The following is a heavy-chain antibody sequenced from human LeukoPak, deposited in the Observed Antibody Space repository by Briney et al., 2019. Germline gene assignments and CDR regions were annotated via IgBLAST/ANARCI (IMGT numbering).Heavy chain of an antibody. Sequence: PSETLSLTCTVSGGSISSSSYYWGWIRQPPGKGLEWIGSIYYSGSTYYNPSLKSRVTISVDTSKNQFSLKLSSVTAADTAVYYCARHFYYDSKHQDYMDVWGKGTTVTISS. CDR1: GGSISSSSYY. V-gene: IGHV4-39*01. CDR2: IYYSGST. J-gene: IGHJ6*03. CDR3: ARHFYYDSKHQDYMDV. D-gene: IGHD3-22*01.